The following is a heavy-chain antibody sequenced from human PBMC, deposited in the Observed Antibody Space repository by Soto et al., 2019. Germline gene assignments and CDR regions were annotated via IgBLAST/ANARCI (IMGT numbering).Heavy chain of an antibody. CDR1: GDTFNFYS. J-gene: IGHJ4*02. V-gene: IGHV1-69*02. Sequence: QVQLVQSGAEVKRPGSSVKVSCKASGDTFNFYSINWVRQAPGLGLEWMGRVNPIVRMSNYAQKFHGRVTMTADKSTSKAYMELSSLRSEDTAIYYCASSYGSGYRAFDYWGQGALVTVSS. CDR3: ASSYGSGYRAFDY. CDR2: VNPIVRMS. D-gene: IGHD3-10*01.